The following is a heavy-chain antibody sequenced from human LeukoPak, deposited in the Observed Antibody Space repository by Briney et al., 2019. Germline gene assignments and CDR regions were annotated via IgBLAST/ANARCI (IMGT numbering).Heavy chain of an antibody. D-gene: IGHD6-13*01. Sequence: ASVKVSCKAFGYTFTSNYMHWVRQAPGQGPEWMGVISPSGGSTTYAQKFQGRVTLTRDMSTSTDYLELSRLRSDDTAVYYCARGLAAAGRYYYMDVWGKGTTVTVSS. V-gene: IGHV1-46*01. CDR1: GYTFTSNY. CDR3: ARGLAAAGRYYYMDV. CDR2: ISPSGGST. J-gene: IGHJ6*03.